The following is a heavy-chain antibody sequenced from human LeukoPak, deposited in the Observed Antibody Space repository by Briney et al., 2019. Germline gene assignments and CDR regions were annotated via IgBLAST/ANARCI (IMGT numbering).Heavy chain of an antibody. CDR2: IYYSGST. CDR1: GGSISSSSYY. V-gene: IGHV4-39*01. D-gene: IGHD6-25*01. Sequence: PSETLSLTCTVSGGSISSSSYYWSWIRQPPGKGMEWIGSIYYSGSTYYNPSLKSRVTISVDTSKNQFSLNQFSLKLSSVTAADTAVYYCARYNSAAGCLDPWGQGTLVTVSS. J-gene: IGHJ5*02. CDR3: ARYNSAAGCLDP.